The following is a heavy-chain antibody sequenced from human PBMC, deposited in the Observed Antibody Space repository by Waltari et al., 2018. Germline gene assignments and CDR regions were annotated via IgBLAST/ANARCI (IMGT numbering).Heavy chain of an antibody. CDR1: GFTFSSYA. J-gene: IGHJ4*02. CDR2: ISLDENDK. CDR3: ARDEVPGKFDS. Sequence: QVQLAESGGGVVQPGRSLRLSCAASGFTFSSYAFHWVRQSPEKGLEWMALISLDENDKDYADSVKGRFTISRDNSENTLYLQMNSLRPEDTAVYYCARDEVPGKFDSWGQGTLVTVSS. V-gene: IGHV3-30-3*01. D-gene: IGHD1-26*01.